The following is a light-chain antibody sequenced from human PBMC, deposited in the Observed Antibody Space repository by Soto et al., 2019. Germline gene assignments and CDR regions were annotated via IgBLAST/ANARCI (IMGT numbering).Light chain of an antibody. Sequence: EIVMTQSPATLSVSPGERVTLSCRASQSVRSNLAWYQQKPGQAPRLLIYGASTRATGLPARFSGGGSGTDFTLTISSLQSEDFAVYYCQQYNNWPPWTFGQGTKVDIK. CDR1: QSVRSN. J-gene: IGKJ1*01. CDR2: GAS. V-gene: IGKV3-15*01. CDR3: QQYNNWPPWT.